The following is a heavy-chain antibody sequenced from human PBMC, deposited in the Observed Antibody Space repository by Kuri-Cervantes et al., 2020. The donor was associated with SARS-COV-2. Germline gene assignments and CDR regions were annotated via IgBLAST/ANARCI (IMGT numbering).Heavy chain of an antibody. CDR2: ISSSSSYI. J-gene: IGHJ4*02. V-gene: IGHV3-21*01. CDR1: GFTFSSYS. Sequence: GGSLRLSCAASGFTFSSYSMNWVRQAPGKGLEWVSSISSSSSYIYYADSVKGRFTISRDNAKNSLYLQMNSLRAEDTAVYYCARVAVVPAATEKQWLVWRLHDYWGQGTLVTVSS. CDR3: ARVAVVPAATEKQWLVWRLHDY. D-gene: IGHD2-2*01.